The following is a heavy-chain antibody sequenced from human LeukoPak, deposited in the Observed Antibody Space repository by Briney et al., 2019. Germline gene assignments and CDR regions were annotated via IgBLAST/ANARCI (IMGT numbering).Heavy chain of an antibody. D-gene: IGHD4-23*01. CDR1: GFTFGSFW. V-gene: IGHV3-74*01. CDR2: INGDGSST. J-gene: IGHJ3*02. CDR3: ARDYGGHSDHRKAFDI. Sequence: PGGSLRLSCVASGFTFGSFWMHWVRQAPGKGLVWVSCINGDGSSTNYADSVKGRFTIPRDNSKNTIYLQMSSLRDEDTAVYYCARDYGGHSDHRKAFDIWGQGTMVTVSS.